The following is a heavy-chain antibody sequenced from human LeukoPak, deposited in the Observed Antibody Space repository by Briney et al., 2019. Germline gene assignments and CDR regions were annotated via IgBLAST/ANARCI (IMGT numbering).Heavy chain of an antibody. D-gene: IGHD2-8*02. CDR2: INPSGGSA. Sequence: ASVKVSCKASGYTFTSYYMHWVRQAPGQGLEWMGIINPSGGSASYAQKFQGRVTMTRDTSTSTVYMELSSLRSEDTAVYYCARAGPFRRFDPWGQGTLVTVSS. CDR1: GYTFTSYY. V-gene: IGHV1-46*01. CDR3: ARAGPFRRFDP. J-gene: IGHJ5*02.